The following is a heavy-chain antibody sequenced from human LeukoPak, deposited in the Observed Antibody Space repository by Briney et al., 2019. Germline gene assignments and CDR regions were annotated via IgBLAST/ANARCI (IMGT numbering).Heavy chain of an antibody. CDR2: IKPVGSST. V-gene: IGHV3-74*01. Sequence: QPGGSLRLSCAASGFTFSSYWMHWVRQAPGKGLVWVSDIKPVGSSTSYADSVKGRFTISRDNAKNTLYLQMNSLRAEDTAVYYCARGGLYYDSSGNYYWGQGILVTVSS. D-gene: IGHD3-22*01. J-gene: IGHJ4*02. CDR3: ARGGLYYDSSGNYY. CDR1: GFTFSSYW.